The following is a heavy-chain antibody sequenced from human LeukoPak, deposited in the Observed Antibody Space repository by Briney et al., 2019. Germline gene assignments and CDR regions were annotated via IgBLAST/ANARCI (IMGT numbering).Heavy chain of an antibody. J-gene: IGHJ5*01. V-gene: IGHV3-30*02. D-gene: IGHD3-3*01. CDR1: GFTFNTYG. CDR3: TIGWSTDGSNWFGS. CDR2: MRYGESDT. Sequence: GGSLRLSCAASGFTFNTYGMHWVRQLPGKGLEWVAFMRYGESDTHYTDSVKGRFTISRDNSKNTLFLQMNSLRPEDTAIYYCTIGWSTDGSNWFGSWGQGTLVTVSS.